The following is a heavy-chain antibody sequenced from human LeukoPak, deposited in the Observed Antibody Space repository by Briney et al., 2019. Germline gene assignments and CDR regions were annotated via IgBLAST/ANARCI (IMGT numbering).Heavy chain of an antibody. CDR2: LYYSGST. CDR3: ARANYYYYMDV. CDR1: GGSISSYY. V-gene: IGHV4-59*12. J-gene: IGHJ6*03. Sequence: SETLSLTCTVSGGSISSYYWSWIRQPPGKGLEWIGSLYYSGSTNYNPSLKSRVTMSVDTSKNQFSLKLSSVTAADTAVYYCARANYYYYMDVWGKGTTVTISS.